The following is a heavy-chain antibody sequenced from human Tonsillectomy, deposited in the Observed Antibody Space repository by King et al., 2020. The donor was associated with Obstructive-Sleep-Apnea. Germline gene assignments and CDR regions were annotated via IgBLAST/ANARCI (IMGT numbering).Heavy chain of an antibody. CDR2: IYYRGLT. CDR3: ARDRFKDYYGSGSFT. CDR1: GGSISSRSYY. V-gene: IGHV4-39*07. D-gene: IGHD3-10*01. J-gene: IGHJ4*02. Sequence: QLQESGPGLVKPSETLSLTCTVSGGSISSRSYYWGWIRQPPGKGLEGIGGIYYRGLTYYNPSLNSRLHITGEPSKNRFSLRLSSVNAADTAVYYCARDRFKDYYGSGSFTWGQGTLVTVSS.